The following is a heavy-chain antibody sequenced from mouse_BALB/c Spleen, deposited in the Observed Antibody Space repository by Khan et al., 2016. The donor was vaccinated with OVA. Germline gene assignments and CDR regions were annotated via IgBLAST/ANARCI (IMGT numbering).Heavy chain of an antibody. V-gene: IGHV5-6*01. Sequence: EVQLLETGGDVVKPGGSLKLSCAASGFTFSTYGMSWVRQTPDKRLEWVATVSTGGHYTYYPDTVKGRFTISRDNAKNTLYLQMNSLKSEDTAMFYCARLAYYYDSEGFAYWGQGTLVTVSA. CDR3: ARLAYYYDSEGFAY. J-gene: IGHJ3*01. CDR1: GFTFSTYG. CDR2: VSTGGHYT. D-gene: IGHD1-1*01.